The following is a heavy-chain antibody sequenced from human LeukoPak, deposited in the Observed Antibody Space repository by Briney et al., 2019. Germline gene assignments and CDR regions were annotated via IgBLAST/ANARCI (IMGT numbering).Heavy chain of an antibody. CDR2: FYSSTRA. CDR3: ARCMSELDYGDYAYYYHMDV. CDR1: GDSLTSGSRY. J-gene: IGHJ6*04. D-gene: IGHD4-17*01. Sequence: SETLSLTCTVCGDSLTSGSRYWSWIRQPAGKGLEWIGHFYSSTRATYNPSLESRVTISGDTAKNQFSLKLDSVTAADTAVYFCARCMSELDYGDYAYYYHMDVWGKGTTVTVSS. V-gene: IGHV4-61*09.